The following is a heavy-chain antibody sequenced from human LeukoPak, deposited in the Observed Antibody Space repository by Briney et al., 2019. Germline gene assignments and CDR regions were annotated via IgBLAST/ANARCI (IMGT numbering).Heavy chain of an antibody. Sequence: ASVKVSCKASGYTFTSYGISWVRQAPGQGLEWMGWISAFNGNTNYGNTNYAQRLQGSVTMTTDTSTSTAYMELRSLRSDDTAVYYCARQKYGAVYYCDYWGQGTLVTVSS. CDR3: ARQKYGAVYYCDY. CDR2: ISAFNGNTNYGNT. CDR1: GYTFTSYG. D-gene: IGHD2-2*01. V-gene: IGHV1-18*01. J-gene: IGHJ4*02.